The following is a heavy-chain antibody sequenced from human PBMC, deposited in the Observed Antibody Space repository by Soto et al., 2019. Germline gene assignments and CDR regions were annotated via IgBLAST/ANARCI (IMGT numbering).Heavy chain of an antibody. J-gene: IGHJ4*02. V-gene: IGHV3-30-3*01. D-gene: IGHD1-26*01. Sequence: QVQLVESGGGVVQPGRSLRLSCAASGFTFSSYAMHWVRQAPGKGLEWVAVISYDGSNKYYADSVKGRFTISRDNSKNTLYLQMNSLRAEDTAVYYCAIDGVVGATRAFDYWGQGTLVTVSS. CDR3: AIDGVVGATRAFDY. CDR1: GFTFSSYA. CDR2: ISYDGSNK.